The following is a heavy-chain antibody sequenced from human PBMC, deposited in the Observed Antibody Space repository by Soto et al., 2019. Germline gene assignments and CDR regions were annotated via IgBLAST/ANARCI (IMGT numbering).Heavy chain of an antibody. J-gene: IGHJ4*02. Sequence: EVQLLESGGGLVQPGGSLRLSCAASGFTFSSYGMSWVRQAPGKGLEWVSGISGSGGSTYYADSVKGRFTIARDNSKNTLYLQMNSLRAEDTAVYYCAKDRTVILPGLFDYWGQGTLVTVSS. CDR3: AKDRTVILPGLFDY. CDR2: ISGSGGST. D-gene: IGHD3-10*01. V-gene: IGHV3-23*01. CDR1: GFTFSSYG.